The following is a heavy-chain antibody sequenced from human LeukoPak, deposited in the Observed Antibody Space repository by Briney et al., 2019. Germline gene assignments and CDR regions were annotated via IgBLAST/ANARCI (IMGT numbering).Heavy chain of an antibody. Sequence: PGGSLRLSCAASGFTVSSNYMSWVRQAPGKGLEWVSVIYSGGSTYYADSVKGRFTISRDNSKNTLYLQMNSLRAEDTAVYYCASQRLDFWSVDAFDIWGQGTMVTVSS. CDR2: IYSGGST. V-gene: IGHV3-66*02. D-gene: IGHD3-3*01. CDR1: GFTVSSNY. J-gene: IGHJ3*02. CDR3: ASQRLDFWSVDAFDI.